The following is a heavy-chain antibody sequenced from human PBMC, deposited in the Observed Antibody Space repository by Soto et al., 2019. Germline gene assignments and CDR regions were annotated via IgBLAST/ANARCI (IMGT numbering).Heavy chain of an antibody. CDR3: ARGRRKEYYFDY. V-gene: IGHV4-34*01. CDR2: INHSGST. D-gene: IGHD3-10*01. Sequence: SETLSLTCAVYGGSFSGYYWSWIRQPPGKGLEWIGEINHSGSTNYNPSLKSRVTISVDTSKNQFSLKLSSVTAADTAVYYCARGRRKEYYFDYWGQGTLVTVSS. CDR1: GGSFSGYY. J-gene: IGHJ4*02.